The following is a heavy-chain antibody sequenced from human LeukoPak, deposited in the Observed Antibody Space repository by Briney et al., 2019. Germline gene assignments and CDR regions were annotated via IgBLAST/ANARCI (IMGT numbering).Heavy chain of an antibody. D-gene: IGHD3-10*01. CDR3: ARDRLLWFGEPPRWYYYGMDV. Sequence: GGSLRLSWAASGFTVSSNYMSWVRQAPGKGLEWVSVIYSGGSTYYADSVKGRFTISRHNSKNTLYLQMNSLRAEDTAVYYCARDRLLWFGEPPRWYYYGMDVWGQGTTVTVSS. V-gene: IGHV3-53*04. CDR2: IYSGGST. CDR1: GFTVSSNY. J-gene: IGHJ6*02.